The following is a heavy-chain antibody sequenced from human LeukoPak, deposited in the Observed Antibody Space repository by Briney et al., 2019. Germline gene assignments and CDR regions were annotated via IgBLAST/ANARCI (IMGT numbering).Heavy chain of an antibody. CDR3: AKHNYDSSNYYYFDY. D-gene: IGHD3-22*01. J-gene: IGHJ4*02. Sequence: SGGTLRLSCAASGFIFSNYGMSWVRQAPGKGLEWVSGISAGGGSTFYADSVKGRFTSSRDNSKTTLYLEMKSLRAEDTALYYCAKHNYDSSNYYYFDYWGQGTLVTVSS. V-gene: IGHV3-23*01. CDR2: ISAGGGST. CDR1: GFIFSNYG.